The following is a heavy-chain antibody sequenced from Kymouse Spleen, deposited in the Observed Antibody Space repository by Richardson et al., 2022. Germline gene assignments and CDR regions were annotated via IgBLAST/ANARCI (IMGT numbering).Heavy chain of an antibody. CDR3: ARHLGELSSFDY. D-gene: IGHD3-16*02. J-gene: IGHJ4*02. V-gene: IGHV4-34*01. Sequence: QVQLQQWGAGLLKPSETLSLTCAVYGGSFSGYYWSWIRQPPGKGLEWIGEINHSGSTNYNPSLKSRVTISVDTSKNQFSLKLSSVTAADTAVYYCARHLGELSSFDYWGQGTLVTVSS. CDR2: INHSGST. CDR1: GGSFSGYY.